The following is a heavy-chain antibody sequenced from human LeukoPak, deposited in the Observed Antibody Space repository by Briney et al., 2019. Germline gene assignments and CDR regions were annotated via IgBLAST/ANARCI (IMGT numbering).Heavy chain of an antibody. J-gene: IGHJ3*02. CDR3: ARVGATHDAFDI. Sequence: ASVKVSCKASGYTFTSYDINWVRQATGQGLEWMGWINPNSGGTNYAQKFQGWVTMTRDTSISTAYMELSRLRSDDTAVYYCARVGATHDAFDIWGQGTMVTVSS. D-gene: IGHD1-26*01. CDR1: GYTFTSYD. CDR2: INPNSGGT. V-gene: IGHV1-2*04.